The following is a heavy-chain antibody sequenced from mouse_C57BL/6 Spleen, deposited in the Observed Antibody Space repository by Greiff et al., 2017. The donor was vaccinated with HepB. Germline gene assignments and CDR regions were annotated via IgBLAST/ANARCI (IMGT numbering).Heavy chain of an antibody. CDR2: IHPNSGST. Sequence: VQLQQPGAELVKPGASVKLSCKASGYNFTSYWMHWVKQRPGQGLEWIGMIHPNSGSTNYNEKFKSKATLTVDKSSSTAYRQLRSLTSEDSSVYYCARSGFYSNYGGAYYFDYWGHGTTLTVSS. CDR3: ARSGFYSNYGGAYYFDY. V-gene: IGHV1-64*01. CDR1: GYNFTSYW. D-gene: IGHD2-5*01. J-gene: IGHJ2*01.